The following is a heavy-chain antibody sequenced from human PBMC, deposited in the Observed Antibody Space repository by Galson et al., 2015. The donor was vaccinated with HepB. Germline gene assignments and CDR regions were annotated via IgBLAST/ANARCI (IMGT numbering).Heavy chain of an antibody. CDR1: GGSFSGYY. J-gene: IGHJ6*02. V-gene: IGHV4-34*01. D-gene: IGHD3-22*01. CDR2: INHSGST. CDR3: ARTPYDSSGYPPHYGMDV. Sequence: LSLTCAVYGGSFSGYYWSWIRQPPGKGLEWIGEINHSGSTNYNPSLKSRVTISVDTSKNQFSLKLSSVTAADTAVYYCARTPYDSSGYPPHYGMDVWGQGTTVTVSS.